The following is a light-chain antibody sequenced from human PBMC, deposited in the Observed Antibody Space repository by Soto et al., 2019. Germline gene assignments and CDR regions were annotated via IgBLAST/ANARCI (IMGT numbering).Light chain of an antibody. CDR2: DAS. CDR1: QDISSY. CDR3: QQYYSYPYT. Sequence: AIRMTQSPSSFSASTGDRVTITCRASQDISSYLTWYQQKPGKAPKLLIYDASTLQSGVPSRFSGSGSGTDFTLTISYLQSEDFATYYCQQYYSYPYTFGQGTKLEIK. V-gene: IGKV1-8*01. J-gene: IGKJ2*01.